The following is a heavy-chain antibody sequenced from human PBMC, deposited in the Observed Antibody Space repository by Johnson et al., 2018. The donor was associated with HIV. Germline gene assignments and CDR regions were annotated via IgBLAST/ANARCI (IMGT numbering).Heavy chain of an antibody. V-gene: IGHV3-30-3*01. J-gene: IGHJ3*02. CDR2: ISYDGSNK. Sequence: QVQLVESGGGVVQPGRSLRLSYAASGFTFSSYAMHWVRQAPGKGLEWVAVISYDGSNKYYADSVKGRFTISRDNSKNTLYLQMNSLRAEDTAVYYCARDNGAVAGPEGAFDIWGQGTMVTVSS. CDR1: GFTFSSYA. D-gene: IGHD6-19*01. CDR3: ARDNGAVAGPEGAFDI.